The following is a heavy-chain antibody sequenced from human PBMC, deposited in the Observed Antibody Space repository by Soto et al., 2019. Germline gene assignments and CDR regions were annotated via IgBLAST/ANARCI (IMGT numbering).Heavy chain of an antibody. D-gene: IGHD2-21*02. CDR2: ISSSSSTI. J-gene: IGHJ5*02. Sequence: LSCAASGFTFSSYSMNWVRQAPGKGLEWVSYISSSSSTIYYADSVKGRFTISRDNAKNSLYLQMNSLRDEDTAVYYCARDRRGGGGDASRFDPWGQGXLFTVYS. V-gene: IGHV3-48*02. CDR3: ARDRRGGGGDASRFDP. CDR1: GFTFSSYS.